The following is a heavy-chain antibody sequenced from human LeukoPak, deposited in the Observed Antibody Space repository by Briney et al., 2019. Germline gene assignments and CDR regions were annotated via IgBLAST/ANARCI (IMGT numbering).Heavy chain of an antibody. Sequence: GGSLRLSCAASGFTLSNYTMHWVRQAPGKGLEWVAVISYDGTNKYYADSVKGRITISRDNSKNTLYLQMNSLRAEDTAVHYCARASVGTSWSRAFDIWGQGTMVTVSS. CDR2: ISYDGTNK. J-gene: IGHJ3*02. D-gene: IGHD2-2*01. CDR1: GFTLSNYT. V-gene: IGHV3-30-3*01. CDR3: ARASVGTSWSRAFDI.